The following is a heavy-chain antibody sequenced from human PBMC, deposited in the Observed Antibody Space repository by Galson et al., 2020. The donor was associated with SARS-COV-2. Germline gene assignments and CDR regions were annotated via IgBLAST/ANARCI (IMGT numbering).Heavy chain of an antibody. V-gene: IGHV3-7*01. J-gene: IGHJ4*02. CDR2: IKQDGTDK. D-gene: IGHD6-6*01. Sequence: GESLKISCAGSGFTFSTYWMTWVRQAPGKGLEWVANIKQDGTDKNYVDSVKGRFTISRDNAKNSLYLQVNSLRAEDTAVYYCARGLVRAPRSTLDYWGQGTLVTVSS. CDR1: GFTFSTYW. CDR3: ARGLVRAPRSTLDY.